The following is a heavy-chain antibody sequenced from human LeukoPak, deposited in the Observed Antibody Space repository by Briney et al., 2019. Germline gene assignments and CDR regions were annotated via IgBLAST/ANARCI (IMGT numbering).Heavy chain of an antibody. CDR3: ARDQQATIDY. Sequence: PGGSLRLSCAASGFTFSSYSMNWVRQAPGKGLEWVSSISSSSSYIYYADLVKGRFTISRDNAKNSLYLQMNSLRAEDTAVYYCARDQQATIDYWGQGTLVTVSS. V-gene: IGHV3-21*01. CDR1: GFTFSSYS. CDR2: ISSSSSYI. D-gene: IGHD1-26*01. J-gene: IGHJ4*02.